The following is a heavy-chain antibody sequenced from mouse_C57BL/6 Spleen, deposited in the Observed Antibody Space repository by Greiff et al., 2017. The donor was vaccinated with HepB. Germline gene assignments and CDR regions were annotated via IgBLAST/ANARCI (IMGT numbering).Heavy chain of an antibody. CDR2: ISDGGSYT. Sequence: EVQLVESGGGLVKPGGSLKLSCAASGFTFSSYAMSWVRQTPEKRLEWVATISDGGSYTYYPDNVKGRFTISRDNAKNNLYLQMSHLKSEDTAMYYCARMITTRTPFDVWGTGTTVTVSS. J-gene: IGHJ1*03. D-gene: IGHD2-4*01. V-gene: IGHV5-4*01. CDR1: GFTFSSYA. CDR3: ARMITTRTPFDV.